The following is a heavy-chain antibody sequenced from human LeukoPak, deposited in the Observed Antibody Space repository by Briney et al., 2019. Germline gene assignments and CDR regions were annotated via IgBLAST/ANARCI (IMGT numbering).Heavy chain of an antibody. Sequence: GESLEISCKGTAYSFTSYWIAWVRQMPGKGLEWMGTIYPGVSDARYSSSFQGHVTMSADKPISTAYLRWSSLKASDTAMYYCARGTISEGFAYWGQGTLVTVSS. CDR1: AYSFTSYW. CDR2: IYPGVSDA. V-gene: IGHV5-51*04. CDR3: ARGTISEGFAY. J-gene: IGHJ4*02. D-gene: IGHD3-9*01.